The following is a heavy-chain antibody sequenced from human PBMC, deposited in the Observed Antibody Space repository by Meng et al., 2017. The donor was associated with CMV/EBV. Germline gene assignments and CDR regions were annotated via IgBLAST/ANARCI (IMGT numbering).Heavy chain of an antibody. CDR2: IYWNDDK. CDR3: AHRRQHLQGRGFDY. CDR1: GFSPSTSGVG. Sequence: SGPTLVKPTQTLTLTCTFSGFSPSTSGVGVGWIRQPPGKALEWLALIYWNDDKRYSPSLKSRLTITKDTSKNQVVLTMTNMDPVDTATYYCAHRRQHLQGRGFDYWGQGTLVTVSS. J-gene: IGHJ4*02. D-gene: IGHD3-10*01. V-gene: IGHV2-5*01.